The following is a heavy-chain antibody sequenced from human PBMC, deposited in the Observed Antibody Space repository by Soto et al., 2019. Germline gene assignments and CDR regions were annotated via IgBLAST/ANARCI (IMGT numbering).Heavy chain of an antibody. J-gene: IGHJ6*02. Sequence: SLRLSCAASGFTFSSYAMSWVRQAPGKGLEWVSAISGSGGSTYYADSVKGRFTISRDNSKNTLYLQMNSLRAEDTAVYYCATQKTPPRSYYYYGMDVWGQGTTVTVSS. CDR3: ATQKTPPRSYYYYGMDV. CDR1: GFTFSSYA. CDR2: ISGSGGST. V-gene: IGHV3-23*01.